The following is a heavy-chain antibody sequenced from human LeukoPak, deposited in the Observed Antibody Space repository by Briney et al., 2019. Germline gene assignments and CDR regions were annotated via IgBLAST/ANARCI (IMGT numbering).Heavy chain of an antibody. CDR3: ARDQGIAVAGQQFDY. Sequence: PGGSLRLSCAGSGFIFNNYAMHWVRQPPGKGLEWVSGISWNSGSIDYADSVKGRFTISRDNAKNSLYLQMNSLRDEDTAVYYCARDQGIAVAGQQFDYWGQGTLVTVSS. CDR1: GFIFNNYA. CDR2: ISWNSGSI. J-gene: IGHJ4*02. V-gene: IGHV3-9*01. D-gene: IGHD6-19*01.